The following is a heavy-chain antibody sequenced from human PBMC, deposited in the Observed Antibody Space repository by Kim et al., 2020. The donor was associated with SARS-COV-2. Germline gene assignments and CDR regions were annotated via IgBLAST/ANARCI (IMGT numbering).Heavy chain of an antibody. CDR3: ASRFRGMDV. J-gene: IGHJ6*02. V-gene: IGHV1-69*02. Sequence: IANYAQKFQGRVTITADKSTSTAYMELSSLRSEDTAVYYCASRFRGMDVWGQGTTVTVSS. CDR2: IA. D-gene: IGHD3-10*01.